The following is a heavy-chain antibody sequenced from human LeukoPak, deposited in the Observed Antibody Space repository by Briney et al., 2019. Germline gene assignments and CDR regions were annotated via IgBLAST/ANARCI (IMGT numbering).Heavy chain of an antibody. D-gene: IGHD2-15*01. CDR3: ARGGGCSGGSCRPRYYYCYMDV. V-gene: IGHV4-34*01. CDR1: GGSFSGYY. J-gene: IGHJ6*03. Sequence: NPSETLSLTCAVYGGSFSGYYWSWIRQPPGKGLEWIGEINHSGSTNYNPSLKSRVTISVDTSKNQFSLKLSSVTAADTAVYYCARGGGCSGGSCRPRYYYCYMDVWGKGTTVTVSS. CDR2: INHSGST.